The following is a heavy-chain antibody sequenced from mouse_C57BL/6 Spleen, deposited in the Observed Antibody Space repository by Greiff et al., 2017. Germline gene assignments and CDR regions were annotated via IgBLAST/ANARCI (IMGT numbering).Heavy chain of an antibody. CDR2: IHPSDSDT. J-gene: IGHJ3*01. CDR1: GYTFTSYW. CDR3: AIPNSSYERFAY. Sequence: QVQLQQPGAELVKPGASVKVSCKASGYTFTSYWMHWVKQRPGQGLEWIGRIHPSDSDTNYNQKFKGKATLTVDKSSSTAYMQLSSLTSEDSAVDYCAIPNSSYERFAYWGQGTLVTVSA. D-gene: IGHD2-3*01. V-gene: IGHV1-74*01.